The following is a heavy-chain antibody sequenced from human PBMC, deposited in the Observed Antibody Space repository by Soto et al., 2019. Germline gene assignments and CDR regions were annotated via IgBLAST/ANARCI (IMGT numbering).Heavy chain of an antibody. CDR3: ARGGYAMVRGVIKAPCGMDV. Sequence: GGSLRLSCAASGFTFSSYAMHWVRQAPGKGLEWVAVISYDGSNKYYADYVKGRFTISRDNSKNTLYLQMNSLRAEDTAVYYCARGGYAMVRGVIKAPCGMDVWGQGTTVTVSS. V-gene: IGHV3-30-3*01. D-gene: IGHD3-10*01. J-gene: IGHJ6*02. CDR2: ISYDGSNK. CDR1: GFTFSSYA.